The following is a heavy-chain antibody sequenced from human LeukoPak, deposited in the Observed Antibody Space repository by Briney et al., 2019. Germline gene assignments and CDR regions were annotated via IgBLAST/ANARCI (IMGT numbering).Heavy chain of an antibody. D-gene: IGHD6-19*01. V-gene: IGHV3-30-3*01. J-gene: IGHJ4*02. CDR2: ISYDGSNK. CDR1: GFTFNNFP. CDR3: AKGRGGWYAGDFDY. Sequence: GRSLRLSCAASGFTFNNFPMHWVRQAPGKGLEWVAVISYDGSNKYYADSVKGRFTISRDSSKNTLDLQMNSLRLEDTAVYYCAKGRGGWYAGDFDYWGQGTLVTVSS.